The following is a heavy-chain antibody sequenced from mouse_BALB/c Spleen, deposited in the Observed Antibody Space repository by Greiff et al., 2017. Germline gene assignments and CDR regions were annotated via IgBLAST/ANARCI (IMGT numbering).Heavy chain of an antibody. J-gene: IGHJ3*01. CDR2: INPSNGGT. Sequence: LVESGAELVKPGASVKLSCKASGYTFTSYYMYWVKQRPGQGLEWIGEINPSNGGTNFNEKFKSKATLTVDKSSSTAYMQLSSLTSEDSAVYYCTRSRVYYGNYEFAYWGQGTLVTVSA. CDR3: TRSRVYYGNYEFAY. D-gene: IGHD2-1*01. CDR1: GYTFTSYY. V-gene: IGHV1S81*02.